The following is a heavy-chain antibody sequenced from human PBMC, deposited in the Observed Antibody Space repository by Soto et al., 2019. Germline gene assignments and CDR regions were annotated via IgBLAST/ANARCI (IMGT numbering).Heavy chain of an antibody. D-gene: IGHD4-4*01. CDR1: GYTFTSYD. V-gene: IGHV1-8*01. CDR2: MNPNSDNT. Sequence: QVQLVQSGAEVKKPGASVKVSCKASGYTFTSYDINWVRQATGQGLEWMGWMNPNSDNTGYAPKFQCRVTTTRHTSKSTAYMELSSLRSEDTAVYYCARSVTDFYYGMDVWGQGTTVTVSS. CDR3: ARSVTDFYYGMDV. J-gene: IGHJ6*02.